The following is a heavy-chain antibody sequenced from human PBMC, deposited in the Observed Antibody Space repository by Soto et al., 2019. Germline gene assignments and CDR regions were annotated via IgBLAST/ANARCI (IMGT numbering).Heavy chain of an antibody. J-gene: IGHJ3*02. D-gene: IGHD3-3*01. Sequence: ASVKVSCKASGGTFSSYAISWVRQAPGQGLEWMGGIIPIFGTANYAQKFQGRVTITADESTSTAYMELSSLRSEDTAVYYCARDRPEHIRFLEWEYQGGDAFDIWGQGTMVTVSS. CDR2: IIPIFGTA. V-gene: IGHV1-69*13. CDR3: ARDRPEHIRFLEWEYQGGDAFDI. CDR1: GGTFSSYA.